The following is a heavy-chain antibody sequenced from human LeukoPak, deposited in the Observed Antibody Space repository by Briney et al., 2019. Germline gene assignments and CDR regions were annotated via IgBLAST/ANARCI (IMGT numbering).Heavy chain of an antibody. J-gene: IGHJ4*02. V-gene: IGHV1-69*13. CDR1: GGTLTTYP. CDR3: ASPNYGGDSAYFDY. D-gene: IGHD4-23*01. CDR2: IIPMIGKA. Sequence: ASVKVSCKASGGTLTTYPISWVRQAPGLGLEWMGGIIPMIGKAHYAQKFQGRVTITADESTNTAFIELGSLTSEDTAVYYCASPNYGGDSAYFDYWGQGTLVTVSS.